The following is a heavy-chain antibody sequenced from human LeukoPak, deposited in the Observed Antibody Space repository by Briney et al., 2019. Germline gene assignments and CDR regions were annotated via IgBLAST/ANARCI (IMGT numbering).Heavy chain of an antibody. V-gene: IGHV5-51*01. Sequence: GESLKISCKGSGYSFTTYWIGWVRQMPGRGLELMGIIYPGDADTRYSPSFQGQVTISADKSISTAYLQWSSLKASDTAMYYCARARYCSGGTCYPDYWGQGTLVTVSS. J-gene: IGHJ4*02. D-gene: IGHD2-15*01. CDR2: IYPGDADT. CDR1: GYSFTTYW. CDR3: ARARYCSGGTCYPDY.